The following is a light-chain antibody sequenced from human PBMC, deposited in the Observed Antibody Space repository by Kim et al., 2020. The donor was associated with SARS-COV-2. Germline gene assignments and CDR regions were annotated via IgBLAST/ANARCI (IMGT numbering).Light chain of an antibody. CDR1: QGVSSH. J-gene: IGKJ5*01. Sequence: DIQLTQSPSFLSASVGDRVSITCRASQGVSSHLAWYQQKPGKAPKLLIYEASTLQSGVPSRFSGSGSGTELTLTISSLQPEDFATYYCQQLHAYPVTFGQGTRLEIK. CDR3: QQLHAYPVT. CDR2: EAS. V-gene: IGKV1-9*01.